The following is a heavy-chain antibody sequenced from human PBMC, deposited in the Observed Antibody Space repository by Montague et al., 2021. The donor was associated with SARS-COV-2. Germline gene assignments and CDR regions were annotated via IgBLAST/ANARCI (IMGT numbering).Heavy chain of an antibody. CDR3: ARVVGDYDFWTGKYYYYYYMDV. CDR1: GGSISSYY. CDR2: IYYSGST. J-gene: IGHJ6*03. Sequence: SETLSLTCTVSGGSISSYYWSWIRQPPGKGLEWIGYIYYSGSTNYNPSLKSRVTISVDTSKNQFSLKLSSATAADTAVYSCARVVGDYDFWTGKYYYYYYMDVWGKGTTVTVSS. V-gene: IGHV4-59*01. D-gene: IGHD3-3*01.